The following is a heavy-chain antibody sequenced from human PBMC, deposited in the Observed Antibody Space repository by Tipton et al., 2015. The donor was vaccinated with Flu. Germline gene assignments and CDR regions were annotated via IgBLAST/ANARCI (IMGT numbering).Heavy chain of an antibody. D-gene: IGHD6-19*01. Sequence: QVQLVQSGGGVVHPGRSLRLSCAASGFTFSTYGMHWVRQAPGKGLEWVAVISRDGSDKYYADSVKGRFAVSRDDAKSSFFLHMNSLGAGDTAVYYCARHGSNGWRDIWGQGTTVTVSS. V-gene: IGHV3-33*08. J-gene: IGHJ3*02. CDR3: ARHGSNGWRDI. CDR2: ISRDGSDK. CDR1: GFTFSTYG.